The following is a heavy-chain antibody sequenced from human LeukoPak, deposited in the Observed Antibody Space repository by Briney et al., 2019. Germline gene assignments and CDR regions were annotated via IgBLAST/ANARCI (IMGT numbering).Heavy chain of an antibody. V-gene: IGHV3-23*01. CDR2: ITGSGSST. Sequence: GGSLRLSCAASGFTFSKYAMSWVRQSPGKGMEWLSTITGSGSSTYYADSVKGRFTISRDNSKNTLYLQMDSLRAEDTALYYCATDRGAMVRGVIYYFDFWGQESLVTVSS. D-gene: IGHD3-10*01. CDR1: GFTFSKYA. CDR3: ATDRGAMVRGVIYYFDF. J-gene: IGHJ4*02.